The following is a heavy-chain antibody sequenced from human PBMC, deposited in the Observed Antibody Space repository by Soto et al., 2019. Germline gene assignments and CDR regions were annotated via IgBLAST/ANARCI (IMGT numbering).Heavy chain of an antibody. CDR2: NLHSGSS. CDR3: ARHPPLIACRMNNWFDP. J-gene: IGHJ5*02. Sequence: QVQLKESGPGLVKTSETLSLTCTVSGDSISSSSFFWGWVRQPPGTGLEWIGSNLHSGSSHHNPSLKSRVTISVDASKNQVSLKMNSVTAADTAVYYSARHPPLIACRMNNWFDPWGQGTLVTVSS. CDR1: GDSISSSSFF. D-gene: IGHD2-21*01. V-gene: IGHV4-39*01.